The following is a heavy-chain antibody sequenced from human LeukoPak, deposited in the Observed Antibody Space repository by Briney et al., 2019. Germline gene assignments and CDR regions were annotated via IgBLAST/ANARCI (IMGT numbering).Heavy chain of an antibody. CDR3: ARDRGSYYIDF. Sequence: GGSLRLSCAASGFTFRNHGMHWVRQAPGKGLEWVAVIWYDGSNKYYADSVKGRFTFSKDNSKNTLSLQMDSLRAEDTALYYCARDRGSYYIDFWGQGTPVTVSS. CDR1: GFTFRNHG. V-gene: IGHV3-33*01. CDR2: IWYDGSNK. D-gene: IGHD1-1*01. J-gene: IGHJ4*02.